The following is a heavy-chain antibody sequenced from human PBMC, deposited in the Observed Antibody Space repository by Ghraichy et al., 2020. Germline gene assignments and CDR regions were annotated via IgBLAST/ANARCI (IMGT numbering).Heavy chain of an antibody. Sequence: ASVKVSCKVSGYTLTELSMHWVRQAPGKGLEWMGGFDPEDGGTIYAQKFQGRVTMTEDTSTDTAYMELSSLRSEDTAVYYCATPSMRINYYGMDVWGQGTTVTVSS. CDR2: FDPEDGGT. D-gene: IGHD2-8*01. J-gene: IGHJ6*02. V-gene: IGHV1-24*01. CDR1: GYTLTELS. CDR3: ATPSMRINYYGMDV.